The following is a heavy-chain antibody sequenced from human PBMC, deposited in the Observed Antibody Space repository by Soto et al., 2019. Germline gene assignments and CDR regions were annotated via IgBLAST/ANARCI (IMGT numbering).Heavy chain of an antibody. Sequence: SXKVSFKASGYTXTGYYMAWVRQAPGQGLEWIGWINPNSGGTNYARKFQGRVTMTRDKSISTAYMEMSRMRSDATAVYYCPSPQGSDAFDIWGQGTMVTVSS. CDR2: INPNSGGT. CDR3: PSPQGSDAFDI. J-gene: IGHJ3*02. CDR1: GYTXTGYY. V-gene: IGHV1-2*02.